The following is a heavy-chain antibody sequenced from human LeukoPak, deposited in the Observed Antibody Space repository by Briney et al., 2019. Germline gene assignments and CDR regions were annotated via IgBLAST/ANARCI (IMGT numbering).Heavy chain of an antibody. CDR1: GFNFDDYG. D-gene: IGHD3-22*01. J-gene: IGHJ3*02. CDR2: INWNGGST. V-gene: IGHV3-20*04. Sequence: GGSLRLSCAASGFNFDDYGMSWVRQAPGKGLEWVSVINWNGGSTGYADSVKGRFTISRGNAKNSLFLQMNSLRAEDTALYYCAKDSSGYYDGAFDIWGQGTMVTVSS. CDR3: AKDSSGYYDGAFDI.